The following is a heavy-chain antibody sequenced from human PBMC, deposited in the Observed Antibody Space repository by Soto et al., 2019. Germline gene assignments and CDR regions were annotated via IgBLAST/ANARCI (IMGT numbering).Heavy chain of an antibody. J-gene: IGHJ6*03. Sequence: GESLKNSSKGSGYRFTRYWIRWVRQMPGKSLKWMGIINPGDSDTRYSPSFQGQVTISADKSISTAYLQWSSLKASDTAMYYCARRVVVPAAMGYYYYYYMDVWGKGTTVTVSS. D-gene: IGHD2-2*01. CDR2: INPGDSDT. CDR1: GYRFTRYW. CDR3: ARRVVVPAAMGYYYYYYMDV. V-gene: IGHV5-51*01.